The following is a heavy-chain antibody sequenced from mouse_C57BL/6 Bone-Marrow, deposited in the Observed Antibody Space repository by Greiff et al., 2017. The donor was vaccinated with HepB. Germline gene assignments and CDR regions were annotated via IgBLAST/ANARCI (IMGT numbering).Heavy chain of an antibody. CDR2: ISNGGGST. CDR3: ARHNYGSSPFAY. J-gene: IGHJ3*01. D-gene: IGHD1-1*01. V-gene: IGHV5-12*01. CDR1: GFTFSDYY. Sequence: EVKLEESGGGLVQPGGSLKLSCAASGFTFSDYYMYWVRQTPEKRLEWVAYISNGGGSTYYPDTVKGRFTISRDNAKNTLYLQMSRLKSEDTAMYYFARHNYGSSPFAYWGQGTLVTVSA.